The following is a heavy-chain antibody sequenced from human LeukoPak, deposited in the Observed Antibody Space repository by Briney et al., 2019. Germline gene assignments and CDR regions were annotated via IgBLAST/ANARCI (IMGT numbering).Heavy chain of an antibody. CDR2: VYYTGST. Sequence: PSETLSLTCTVSGGSISNYYWSWVRQPPGKGLEWIGYVYYTGSTNYNPSLKSRVTMFEDKSKNQFSLRLYSVTVADTAVYYCARHFAYSSSSYFDYWGQGSLVTVSS. V-gene: IGHV4-59*08. D-gene: IGHD6-6*01. J-gene: IGHJ4*02. CDR1: GGSISNYY. CDR3: ARHFAYSSSSYFDY.